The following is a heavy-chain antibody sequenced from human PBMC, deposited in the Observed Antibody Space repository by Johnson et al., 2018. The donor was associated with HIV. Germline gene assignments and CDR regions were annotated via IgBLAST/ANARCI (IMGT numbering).Heavy chain of an antibody. CDR1: GFTLDEYD. CDR3: ARDPTTQNPRLTGDFGAFDI. J-gene: IGHJ3*02. V-gene: IGHV3-20*04. CDR2: VSRSGGTT. Sequence: VQLVESGGGVVRPGGSLRLSCAASGFTLDEYDMSWVRQVPGKGLEWVSGVSRSGGTTAYADSVRGRFTISRDTAKNSLYLQMNSLRDEDTALYYCARDPTTQNPRLTGDFGAFDIWGQGTMVTVSS. D-gene: IGHD7-27*01.